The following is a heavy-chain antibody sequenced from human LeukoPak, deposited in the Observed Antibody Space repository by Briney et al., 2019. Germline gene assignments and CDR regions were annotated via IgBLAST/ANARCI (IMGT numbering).Heavy chain of an antibody. V-gene: IGHV4-59*01. CDR2: IYYSGST. CDR1: GGSITSYY. Sequence: SETLSLTCTVSGGSITSYYWNWIRQPPGKALEWIGYIYYSGSTNYNPSLKSRVTISVEKSKNQFSLKLSSVTAADTAMHFCARHDTSGYYFDYWGQGTLVTVSS. D-gene: IGHD3-22*01. J-gene: IGHJ4*02. CDR3: ARHDTSGYYFDY.